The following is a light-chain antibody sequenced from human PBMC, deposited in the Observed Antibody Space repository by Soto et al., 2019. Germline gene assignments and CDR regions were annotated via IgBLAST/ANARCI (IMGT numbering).Light chain of an antibody. Sequence: EIVMTQSPATLSVSPGERATLSSRSSQSVSRNLAWYQQKPGQAPRLLIYGASTRATGIPARFSGSGSGTEFTLTISSLQSEDFAVYYCHQYNKWPGLTFGEGTHEEIK. V-gene: IGKV3-15*01. J-gene: IGKJ4*01. CDR1: QSVSRN. CDR3: HQYNKWPGLT. CDR2: GAS.